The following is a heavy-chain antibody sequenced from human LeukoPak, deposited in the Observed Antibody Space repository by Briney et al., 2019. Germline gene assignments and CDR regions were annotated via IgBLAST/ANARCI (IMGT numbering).Heavy chain of an antibody. CDR1: GFTFSNYA. V-gene: IGHV3-30*04. CDR3: ARDRV. CDR2: ISYDGSNK. J-gene: IGHJ4*02. Sequence: GGSLRLSCAASGFTFSNYAMHWVRQAPGKGLEWVAVISYDGSNKYYTDSVKGRFTISRDNAKNTLYLQMNSLRAEDTAVYYCARDRVWGQGTLVTVSS.